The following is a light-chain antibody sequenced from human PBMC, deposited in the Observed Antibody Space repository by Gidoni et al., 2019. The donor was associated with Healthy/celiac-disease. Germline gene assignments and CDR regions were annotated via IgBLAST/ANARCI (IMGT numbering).Light chain of an antibody. CDR2: EVS. Sequence: QSALTQPPSASGSPGQSVTISCPGTSSDVGGYNYVSWYQQHPGKAPKLMIYEVSKRPSGVPDRFSGYKSGNTASLTVSGLQAEDEADYYCSSYAGSNNLRVFGTGTKVTVL. CDR1: SSDVGGYNY. V-gene: IGLV2-8*01. J-gene: IGLJ1*01. CDR3: SSYAGSNNLRV.